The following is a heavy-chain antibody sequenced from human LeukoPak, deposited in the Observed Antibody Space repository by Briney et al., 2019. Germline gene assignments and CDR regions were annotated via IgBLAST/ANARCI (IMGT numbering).Heavy chain of an antibody. CDR3: ARLYYDFWSGYYNTFGDWFDP. Sequence: SETLSLTCTVSGGSISSYYWSWIRQPPGKGLEWIGYIYYSGSTNYNPSLKSRVTISVDTSKNQFSLKLSSVTAADTAVYYCARLYYDFWSGYYNTFGDWFDPWGQGTLVTVSS. CDR1: GGSISSYY. J-gene: IGHJ5*02. D-gene: IGHD3-3*01. V-gene: IGHV4-59*08. CDR2: IYYSGST.